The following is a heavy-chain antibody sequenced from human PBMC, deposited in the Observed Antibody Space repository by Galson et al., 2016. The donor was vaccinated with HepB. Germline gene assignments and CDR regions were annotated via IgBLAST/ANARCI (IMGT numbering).Heavy chain of an antibody. J-gene: IGHJ3*02. Sequence: PALVKPTQTLTLTCAFSGFSLSTSGMCVSWIRQPPGKALEWLALIDWDDDKYYSTSLKTRLTISKDTSKNQVVLTMTNMDPVDSATYYYARTEFSSTWHRAFDSGGKGTVVTVSS. CDR2: IDWDDDK. CDR1: GFSLSTSGMC. CDR3: ARTEFSSTWHRAFDS. D-gene: IGHD2-2*01. V-gene: IGHV2-70*01.